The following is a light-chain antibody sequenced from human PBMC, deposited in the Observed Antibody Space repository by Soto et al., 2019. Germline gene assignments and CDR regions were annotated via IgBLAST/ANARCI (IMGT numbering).Light chain of an antibody. CDR3: QHYNSFSRT. CDR1: DNIAPW. Sequence: DIQMTQSPSTLSASVGDRVAITCRASDNIAPWVAWYQQKPGKAPKLLIYKAANLADEVPSRFAGSGSGTDFTLTITRLQPDDFATYYCQHYNSFSRTFGQGIKVDIK. V-gene: IGKV1-5*03. J-gene: IGKJ1*01. CDR2: KAA.